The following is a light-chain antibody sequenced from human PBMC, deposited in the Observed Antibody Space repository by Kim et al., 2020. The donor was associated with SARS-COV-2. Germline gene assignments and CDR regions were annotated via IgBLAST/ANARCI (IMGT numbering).Light chain of an antibody. Sequence: PGEGVTLSCRASQSVSSSYLTWYQQKPGQAPRLLIYGASTRATGIPARFSGSGSGTDFTLTISSLQPEDFAVYYCQQDYNSYTFGQGTKLEI. CDR1: QSVSSSY. J-gene: IGKJ2*01. V-gene: IGKV3D-7*01. CDR2: GAS. CDR3: QQDYNSYT.